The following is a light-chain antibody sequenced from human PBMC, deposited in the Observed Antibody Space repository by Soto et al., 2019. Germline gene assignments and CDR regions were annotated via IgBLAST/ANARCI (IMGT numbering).Light chain of an antibody. CDR3: QQLYTYPIT. V-gene: IGKV1-9*01. J-gene: IGKJ5*01. CDR2: AAS. Sequence: DIQLTQSPASLSASVGDRVTLTCRASQGMSSDLAWYQQKPGQAPNLLIYAASAWQTGVPSRFSGSGSGTDFTLTISSRQPEDFATYYCQQLYTYPITFGQGTRLE. CDR1: QGMSSD.